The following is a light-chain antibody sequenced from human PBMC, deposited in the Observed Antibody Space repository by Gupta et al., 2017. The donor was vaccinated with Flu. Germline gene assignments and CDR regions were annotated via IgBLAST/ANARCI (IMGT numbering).Light chain of an antibody. CDR2: ETN. J-gene: IGLJ1*01. CDR3: GTWDSSLSAYV. CDR1: TSTIGKNF. Sequence: QSVLTQPPSVSAAPGQKVTISCSGTTSTIGKNFVPWYQQLPGTAPKLLIYETNARPSGIPDRFSGSKSGTSATLGITGLQTGDEADYYCGTWDSSLSAYVFGTGTKV. V-gene: IGLV1-51*02.